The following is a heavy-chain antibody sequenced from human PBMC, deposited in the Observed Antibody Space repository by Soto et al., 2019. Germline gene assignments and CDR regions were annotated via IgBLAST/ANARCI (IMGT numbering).Heavy chain of an antibody. V-gene: IGHV3-23*01. CDR3: AKDRAGTSTYYDFWSGYYPPRNYYYGMDV. Sequence: ISWVRQAPGKGLECVSAISGSGGSTYYAASVKGRFTISRDNSKNTLYLQMNSLRAEDTAVYYCAKDRAGTSTYYDFWSGYYPPRNYYYGMDVWGQGTTVTVSS. CDR2: ISGSGGST. D-gene: IGHD3-3*01. J-gene: IGHJ6*02.